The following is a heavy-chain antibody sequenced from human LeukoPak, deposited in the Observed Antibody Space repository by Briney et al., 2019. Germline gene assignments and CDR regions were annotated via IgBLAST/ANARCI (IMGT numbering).Heavy chain of an antibody. J-gene: IGHJ4*02. V-gene: IGHV3-74*01. CDR1: GNYW. CDR2: INSDGSWT. D-gene: IGHD1-26*01. Sequence: GGSLRLSCAASGNYWMHWVRQAPGKGLVWVSHINSDGSWTSYADSVKGRFTISKDNAKNTVYLQMNNLRAEDTAVYYCVSYYETYWGRGTLVTVSS. CDR3: VSYYETY.